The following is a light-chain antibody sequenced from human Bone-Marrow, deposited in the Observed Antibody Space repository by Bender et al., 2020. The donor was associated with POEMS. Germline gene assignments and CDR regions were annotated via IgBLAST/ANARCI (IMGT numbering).Light chain of an antibody. CDR2: TNN. V-gene: IGLV1-44*01. CDR1: GSNIGGYP. Sequence: QSVLTQPPSVSGTPGQRVTISCSGSGSNIGGYPVNWYQQLPGTAPRLLIYTNNERPSGVPDRFSGSKSGNTASLTISGLQPEDEADYYCCSFAGGYVFGTGTKVTVL. J-gene: IGLJ1*01. CDR3: CSFAGGYV.